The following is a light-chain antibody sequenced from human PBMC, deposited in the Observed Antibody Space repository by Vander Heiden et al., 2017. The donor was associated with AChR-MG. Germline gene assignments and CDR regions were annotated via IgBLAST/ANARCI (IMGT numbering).Light chain of an antibody. CDR1: QNISSF. J-gene: IGKJ4*01. CDR2: SAS. Sequence: DIQMTQSPSSLSASAGDRVTITCRASQNISSFLNWYQQKPGRAPKLLIYSASRLQNGVPSRFRGSGSGTDFTLAINKLQPDDFATYYCQQTDSVPLTFAGGTKVEIK. CDR3: QQTDSVPLT. V-gene: IGKV1-39*01.